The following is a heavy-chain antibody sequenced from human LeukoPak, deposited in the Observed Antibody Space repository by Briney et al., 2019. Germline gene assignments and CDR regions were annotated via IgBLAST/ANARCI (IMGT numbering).Heavy chain of an antibody. CDR1: GLTFSSYW. V-gene: IGHV3-7*04. CDR3: ARGYYYDSRFGVY. D-gene: IGHD3-22*01. J-gene: IGHJ4*02. Sequence: GGSLRLSCAASGLTFSSYWMSWVRQAPGKGLEWVANIKEDGSEKYYVASVKGRFTISRDNAKNSLYLQMNSLRAEDTAVYYCARGYYYDSRFGVYWGQGTLVTVSS. CDR2: IKEDGSEK.